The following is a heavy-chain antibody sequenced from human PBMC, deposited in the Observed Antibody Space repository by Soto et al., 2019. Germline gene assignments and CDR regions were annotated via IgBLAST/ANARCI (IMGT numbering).Heavy chain of an antibody. D-gene: IGHD2-2*01. CDR2: IYYSGST. CDR3: ARDCSSTSLKDRGSWFDP. V-gene: IGHV4-31*03. Sequence: NPSETLSLTCTVSGGSISSGGYYWSWIRQHPGKGLEWIGYIYYSGSTYYNPSLKSRVTISVDTSKNQFSLKLSSVTAADTAVYYCARDCSSTSLKDRGSWFDPWGQGTLVTVSS. CDR1: GGSISSGGYY. J-gene: IGHJ5*02.